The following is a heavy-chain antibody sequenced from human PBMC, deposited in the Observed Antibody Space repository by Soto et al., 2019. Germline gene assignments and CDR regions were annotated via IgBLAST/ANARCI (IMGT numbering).Heavy chain of an antibody. CDR2: IYYSGSS. D-gene: IGHD2-15*01. CDR3: ASRLRSGYCSGGTCNNGFGT. CDR1: GGSISSSSYY. Sequence: SETLSLTCTVSGGSISSSSYYWGWIRQPPGKGLEWIGSIYYSGSSFYNPSLKSRLTISVDTSKNQFSLKLSSVTAADTAVYYCASRLRSGYCSGGTCNNGFGTWGQGSLVTVSA. J-gene: IGHJ5*02. V-gene: IGHV4-39*01.